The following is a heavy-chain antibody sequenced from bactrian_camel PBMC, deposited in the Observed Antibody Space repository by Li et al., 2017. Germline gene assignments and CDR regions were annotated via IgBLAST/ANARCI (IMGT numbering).Heavy chain of an antibody. J-gene: IGHJ4*01. D-gene: IGHD4*01. Sequence: HVQLVESGGGSVQAGGSLRLSCVHNGASYSIGCMGWFRQGPGKAREDVATIDSSGGTNYANAVKGRFTISKDNAKNTLYLQMNNLKPDDTATYYCATEGTAFPGSKCDYYYWGQGTQVTVS. CDR2: IDSSGGT. CDR1: GASYSIGC. V-gene: IGHV3S53*01. CDR3: ATEGTAFPGSKCDYYY.